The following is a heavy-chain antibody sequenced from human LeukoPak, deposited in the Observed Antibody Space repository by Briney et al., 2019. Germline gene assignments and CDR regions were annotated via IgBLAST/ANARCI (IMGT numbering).Heavy chain of an antibody. Sequence: SETLSLTCTVSGGSISSYYWSWIRQPPGKGLEWIGRIYSSGSTNYNPSLKSRVTMSVDTSKNQFSLKVTSVTAADTAVYYCARVGYASSAIYFQQWGQGTLVSVSS. CDR1: GGSISSYY. V-gene: IGHV4-4*07. J-gene: IGHJ1*01. CDR3: ARVGYASSAIYFQQ. CDR2: IYSSGST. D-gene: IGHD2-8*01.